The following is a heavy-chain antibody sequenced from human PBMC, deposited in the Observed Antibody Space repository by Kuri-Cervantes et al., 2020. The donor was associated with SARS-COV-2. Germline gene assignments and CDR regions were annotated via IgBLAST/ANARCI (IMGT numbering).Heavy chain of an antibody. V-gene: IGHV4-39*07. CDR1: GGSISSSISSSSYY. D-gene: IGHD2-2*01. J-gene: IGHJ6*02. CDR2: IYYSGST. Sequence: ESLKISCTVSGGSISSSISSSSYYWGWIRQPPGKGLEWIGSIYYSGSTYYNPSLKSRVTISVDTSKNQFSLKLSSVTAADTAVYYCARGRRNYCSSTSCYPPYYGMDVWGQGTTVTVSS. CDR3: ARGRRNYCSSTSCYPPYYGMDV.